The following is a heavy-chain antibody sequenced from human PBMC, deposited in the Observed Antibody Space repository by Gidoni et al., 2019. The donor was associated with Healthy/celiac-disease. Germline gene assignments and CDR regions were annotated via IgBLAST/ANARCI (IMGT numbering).Heavy chain of an antibody. CDR3: AKDGLRFLEWLLYPYFDY. J-gene: IGHJ4*02. CDR1: GFTFSSSA. D-gene: IGHD3-3*01. V-gene: IGHV3-23*01. Sequence: EVQLLASGGGLVQPGGSLSLSCAASGFTFSSSARSWVRQAPGKGLEWGSAISGSGGSTYYADSVKGRFTISRDNSKNTLYLQMNSLRAEDTAVYYCAKDGLRFLEWLLYPYFDYWGQGTLVTVSS. CDR2: ISGSGGST.